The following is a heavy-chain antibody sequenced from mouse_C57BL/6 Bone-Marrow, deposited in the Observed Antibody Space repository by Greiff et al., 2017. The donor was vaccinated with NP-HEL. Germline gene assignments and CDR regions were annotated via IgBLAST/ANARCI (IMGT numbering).Heavy chain of an antibody. D-gene: IGHD1-1*01. CDR3: AATVVATRYVDG. V-gene: IGHV5-4*03. CDR1: GFTFSSYA. Sequence: EVKLMESGGGLVKPGGSLKLSCAASGFTFSSYAMSWVRQTPEKRLEWVATISDGGSYACYPDNVKGRFAISRDNAKNNLYLQMSHLKSEDTAMYYCAATVVATRYVDGWGTGTTVTVSS. CDR2: ISDGGSYA. J-gene: IGHJ1*03.